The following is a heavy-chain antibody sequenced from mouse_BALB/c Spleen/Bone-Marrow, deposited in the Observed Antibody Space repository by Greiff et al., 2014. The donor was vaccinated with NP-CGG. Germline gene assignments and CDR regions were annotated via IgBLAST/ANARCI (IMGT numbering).Heavy chain of an antibody. CDR1: GFTFNSYA. CDR3: VRQGLRQAWFAY. Sequence: VQLKESGGGLVKPGGSLKLSCAASGFTFNSYAMSWVRQTPEKRLEWVATISSGGSYTYYPDSVKGRFTISRDNAKNTLYLQMSSLRSEDTAMYYCVRQGLRQAWFAYWGQGTLVTVSA. D-gene: IGHD2-2*01. J-gene: IGHJ3*01. V-gene: IGHV5-9-3*01. CDR2: ISSGGSYT.